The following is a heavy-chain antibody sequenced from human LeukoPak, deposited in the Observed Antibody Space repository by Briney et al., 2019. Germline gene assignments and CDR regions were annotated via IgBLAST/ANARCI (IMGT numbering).Heavy chain of an antibody. CDR1: GGSISSYY. CDR2: IYPSGST. V-gene: IGHV4-4*08. CDR3: ARHADPDLPPDGDWFDP. Sequence: SETLSLTCTVSGGSISSYYWSWIRQPPGKGLEWIGYIYPSGSTNYNPSLKSRITISVDTSKNQFSLKVNSVTAADTAVYYCARHADPDLPPDGDWFDPWGQRTLVTVSS. J-gene: IGHJ5*02.